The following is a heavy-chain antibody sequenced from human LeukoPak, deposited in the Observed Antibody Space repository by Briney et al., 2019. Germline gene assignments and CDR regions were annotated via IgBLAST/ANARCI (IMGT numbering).Heavy chain of an antibody. V-gene: IGHV4-34*01. CDR3: ARGGFYCGDDCYVDY. CDR1: GGSFSYYY. CDR2: INRSGST. J-gene: IGHJ4*02. Sequence: MSSETLSLTCAVYGGSFSYYYWSWIRQPPEKGLEWIGEINRSGSTNYNPSLKSRVTISVDTSKNQFSLKLSSVTAADTAVYYCARGGFYCGDDCYVDYWGQGNLVTVSS. D-gene: IGHD2-21*02.